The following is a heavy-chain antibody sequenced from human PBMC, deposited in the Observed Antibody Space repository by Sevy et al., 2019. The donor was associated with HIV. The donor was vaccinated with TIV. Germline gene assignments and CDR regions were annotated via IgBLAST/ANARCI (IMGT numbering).Heavy chain of an antibody. Sequence: GGSLRLSCAASGFTFSSYGMHWVRQAPGKGLEWVAVISYDGSNKYYADSVKGRFTISRDNSKNTLYLQMNSLGAEDTAVYYCAKDRAPSSSFDYWGQGTLVTVSS. CDR3: AKDRAPSSSFDY. CDR1: GFTFSSYG. V-gene: IGHV3-30*18. J-gene: IGHJ4*02. CDR2: ISYDGSNK. D-gene: IGHD6-13*01.